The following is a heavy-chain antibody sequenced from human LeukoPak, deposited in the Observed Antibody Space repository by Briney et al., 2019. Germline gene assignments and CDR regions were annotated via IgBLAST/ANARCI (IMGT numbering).Heavy chain of an antibody. D-gene: IGHD6-19*01. Sequence: SETLSLTCTVSGGSINPYYWSWTRQPAGKGLEWIGRIYSTGTTIYNPSLESRVTMSVDSSRNQFSLRLNSVTAADTAIYYCARDKLGELAGTFDSWGQGTLVTVSS. CDR3: ARDKLGELAGTFDS. CDR1: GGSINPYY. CDR2: IYSTGTT. J-gene: IGHJ4*02. V-gene: IGHV4-4*07.